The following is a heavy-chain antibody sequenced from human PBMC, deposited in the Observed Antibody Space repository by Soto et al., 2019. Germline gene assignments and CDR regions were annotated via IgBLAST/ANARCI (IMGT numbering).Heavy chain of an antibody. CDR2: ISGSGGST. J-gene: IGHJ5*02. CDR1: GFTFSSYA. Sequence: GGSLRLSCAASGFTFSSYAMSWVRQAPGKGLEWVSAISGSGGSTYYADSVKGRFTISRDNPKNTLYLQMNSLRAEDTAVYYCAKGGGYDFWSGYYTSGWFDPWGQGTLVTVSS. V-gene: IGHV3-23*01. D-gene: IGHD3-3*01. CDR3: AKGGGYDFWSGYYTSGWFDP.